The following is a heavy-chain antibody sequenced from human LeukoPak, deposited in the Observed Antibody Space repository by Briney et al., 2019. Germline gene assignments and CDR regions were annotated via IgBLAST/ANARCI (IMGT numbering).Heavy chain of an antibody. V-gene: IGHV3-23*01. D-gene: IGHD5-24*01. CDR3: AKGDGYSGPYYFDY. J-gene: IGHJ4*02. CDR1: GFTVSGSY. CDR2: ISGSGGST. Sequence: GGSLRLSCAASGFTVSGSYMSWVRQAPGKGLEWVSAISGSGGSTYYADSVKGRFTISRDNSKNTLYLQMNSLRAEDTAVYYCAKGDGYSGPYYFDYWGQGTLVTVSS.